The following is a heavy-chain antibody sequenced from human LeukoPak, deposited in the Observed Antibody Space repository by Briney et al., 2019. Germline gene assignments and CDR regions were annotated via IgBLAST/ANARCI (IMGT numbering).Heavy chain of an antibody. CDR3: ARDRCSGGSCIDAFDI. J-gene: IGHJ3*02. CDR1: GFTVSSNY. CDR2: IYSGGST. D-gene: IGHD2-15*01. Sequence: GGSLRLSCAASGFTVSSNYMSWVRQAPGKGLEWVSVIYSGGSTYYADSVKGRFTISRDNSKNTLYLQMNSLRAEDTAVYYCARDRCSGGSCIDAFDIWGQGTMVTVSS. V-gene: IGHV3-53*01.